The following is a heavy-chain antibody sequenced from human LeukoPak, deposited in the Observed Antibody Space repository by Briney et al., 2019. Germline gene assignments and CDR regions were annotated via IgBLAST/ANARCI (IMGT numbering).Heavy chain of an antibody. V-gene: IGHV1-69*13. CDR3: ARMIVATTRPYFDY. CDR2: IIPIFGTA. J-gene: IGHJ4*02. Sequence: SVKVSSKASGGTFSSYAISWVRQAPGQGLEWMGGIIPIFGTANYAQKFQGRVTITADESTSTAYMELSSLRSEDTAVYYCARMIVATTRPYFDYWGQGTLVTVSS. D-gene: IGHD5-12*01. CDR1: GGTFSSYA.